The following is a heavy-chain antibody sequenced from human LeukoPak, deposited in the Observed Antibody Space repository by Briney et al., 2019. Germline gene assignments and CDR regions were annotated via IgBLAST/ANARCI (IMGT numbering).Heavy chain of an antibody. CDR2: IKQDGSEK. CDR3: ARGLRWFDP. V-gene: IGHV3-7*01. J-gene: IGHJ5*02. CDR1: GFTFSSSW. Sequence: GGSLRLSCAASGFTFSSSWMTWVRQAPGKGLEGVANIKQDGSEKYYVDSVKGRFTISRDNAKNSLYLQMNSLRAEDTAVYYCARGLRWFDPWGQGTLVTVSS.